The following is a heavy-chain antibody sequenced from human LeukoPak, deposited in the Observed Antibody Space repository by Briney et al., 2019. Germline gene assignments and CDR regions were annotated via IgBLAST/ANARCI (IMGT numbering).Heavy chain of an antibody. CDR2: ISWYSGSI. D-gene: IGHD6-19*01. CDR1: GFTFDDYA. CDR3: AKGEVGGSGGWRGGFEFDP. J-gene: IGHJ5*02. Sequence: PGGSLRLACAASGFTFDDYAMHWVRQAPGKGLGWVAGISWYSGSIGYADSVKGRFTISRDKAKNSLYLEMNSLRAEDMALYYCAKGEVGGSGGWRGGFEFDPWGQGTLVTVSS. V-gene: IGHV3-9*03.